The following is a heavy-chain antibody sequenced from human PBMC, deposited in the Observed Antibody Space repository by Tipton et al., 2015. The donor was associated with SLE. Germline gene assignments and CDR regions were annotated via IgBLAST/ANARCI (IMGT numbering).Heavy chain of an antibody. CDR2: IYSGGST. V-gene: IGHV3-53*01. CDR1: GFTVSSNY. J-gene: IGHJ6*02. CDR3: ARDLITAAERKPSV. Sequence: GSLRLSCAASGFTVSSNYMSWVRQAPGKGLEWVSVIYSGGSTYYADSVKGRFTISRDNAKNSLYLQMNSLRAEDTAVYYCARDLITAAERKPSVWGQGTTVTVSS. D-gene: IGHD6-13*01.